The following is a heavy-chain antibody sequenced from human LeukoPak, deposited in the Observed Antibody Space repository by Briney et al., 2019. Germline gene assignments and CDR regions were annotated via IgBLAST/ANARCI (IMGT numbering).Heavy chain of an antibody. CDR1: GYTFTSYA. J-gene: IGHJ4*02. D-gene: IGHD3-22*01. Sequence: ASVKVSCRASGYTFTSYAMNWVRQAPGQGLEWMGWINTNTGNPTYAQGFTGRFVFSLDTSVSTAYLQISSLKAGDTAVYYCARVDSSGYYRDIDYWGQGTLVTVSS. CDR3: ARVDSSGYYRDIDY. CDR2: INTNTGNP. V-gene: IGHV7-4-1*02.